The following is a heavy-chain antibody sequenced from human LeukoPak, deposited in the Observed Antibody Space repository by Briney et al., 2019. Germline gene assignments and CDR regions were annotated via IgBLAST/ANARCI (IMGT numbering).Heavy chain of an antibody. V-gene: IGHV3-11*04. CDR2: ITNNGTSI. CDR1: GFTFSDNY. Sequence: GGSLRLSCAASGFTFSDNYMGWIRQAPGKGLEWISYITNNGTSIYYADSMKGRFTISRDNAKNSLYLQMNSLRAEDTAVYHCARAFGDFWSGYYPSYYNYYMDVWGKGTTVTVSS. J-gene: IGHJ6*03. D-gene: IGHD3-3*01. CDR3: ARAFGDFWSGYYPSYYNYYMDV.